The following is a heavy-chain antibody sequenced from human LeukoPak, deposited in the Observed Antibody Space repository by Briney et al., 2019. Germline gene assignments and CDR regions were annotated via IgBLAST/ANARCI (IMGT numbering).Heavy chain of an antibody. Sequence: PSETLSLTCTVSGGSISSGDYHWSWVRQYSGKALEWIGYIDYSGNTYHNPSLKSRVTMSLDTSENRFSLKMTSVTAADTAVYYCARGNMALMILLDAFEIWGQGTKVTVST. D-gene: IGHD2-15*01. J-gene: IGHJ3*02. CDR3: ARGNMALMILLDAFEI. V-gene: IGHV4-31*03. CDR2: IDYSGNT. CDR1: GGSISSGDYH.